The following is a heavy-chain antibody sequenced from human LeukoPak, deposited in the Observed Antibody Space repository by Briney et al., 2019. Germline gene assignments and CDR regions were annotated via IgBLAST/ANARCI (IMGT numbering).Heavy chain of an antibody. V-gene: IGHV1-2*02. CDR3: ARGAGEDIVVVPAAGELKA. CDR2: INPDSGGT. J-gene: IGHJ4*02. Sequence: ASVKVSCKASGYTFSDYYMHWVRQAPGQGLEWMGWINPDSGGTKYAQKFQDRVTMTSDTSISTAYMELSRLRSDDTAVYYCARGAGEDIVVVPAAGELKAWGQGTLVTVSS. CDR1: GYTFSDYY. D-gene: IGHD2-2*01.